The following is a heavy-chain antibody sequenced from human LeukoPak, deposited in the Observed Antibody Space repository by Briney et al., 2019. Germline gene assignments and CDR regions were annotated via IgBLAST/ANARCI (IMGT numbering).Heavy chain of an antibody. Sequence: ASVTVPCKASGYTFTGYYMHWVRQAPGQGLEWMGWINHNSGGTNHAQQSQGRVTMTRDTSISTAYLELSRLKSDDTAVYYCARGRQIFGVVNNWFDPWGQGTLVTVSS. CDR2: INHNSGGT. CDR3: ARGRQIFGVVNNWFDP. CDR1: GYTFTGYY. V-gene: IGHV1-2*02. D-gene: IGHD3-3*01. J-gene: IGHJ5*02.